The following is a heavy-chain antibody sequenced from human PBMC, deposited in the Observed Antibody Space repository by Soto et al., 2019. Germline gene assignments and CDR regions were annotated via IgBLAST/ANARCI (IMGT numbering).Heavy chain of an antibody. Sequence: SETLSLTCTVSGGSISSGDYYWSWIRQPPGKGLEWIGYIYYSGSTYYNPSLKSRVTISVDTSKNQFSLKLSSVTAADTAVYYCARDLFYYDSSGYYYRNDAFDIWGQGTMVTVSS. J-gene: IGHJ3*02. CDR2: IYYSGST. V-gene: IGHV4-30-4*01. CDR3: ARDLFYYDSSGYYYRNDAFDI. D-gene: IGHD3-22*01. CDR1: GGSISSGDYY.